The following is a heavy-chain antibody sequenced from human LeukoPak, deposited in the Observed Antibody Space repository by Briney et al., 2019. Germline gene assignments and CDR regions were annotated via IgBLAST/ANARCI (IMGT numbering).Heavy chain of an antibody. CDR2: IYHSGST. CDR1: GYSISSGYY. V-gene: IGHV4-38-2*01. Sequence: PSETLSLTCAVSGYSISSGYYWGWIRQPPGKGLEWIGSIYHSGSTYYNPSLKSRVTISVDTSKNQFSLKLSSVTAADTAVYYCARLEGTTVVTYWGQGTLVTVSS. D-gene: IGHD4-23*01. CDR3: ARLEGTTVVTY. J-gene: IGHJ4*02.